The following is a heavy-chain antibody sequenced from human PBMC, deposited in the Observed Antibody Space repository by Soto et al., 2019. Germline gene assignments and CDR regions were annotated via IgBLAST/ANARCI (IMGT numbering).Heavy chain of an antibody. V-gene: IGHV1-46*03. Sequence: QVQLVQPGAEVKKPGASVKFSCKASGYIFTNFYIHWVRQAPGQGLEWIGIINPHGGSTNYAQNFQGRVTMTRDTSTRTVYMDLSSLRSEDTAVYYFTRVLASGDYWGQGTLITVSS. CDR1: GYIFTNFY. CDR3: TRVLASGDY. CDR2: INPHGGST. J-gene: IGHJ4*02. D-gene: IGHD6-6*01.